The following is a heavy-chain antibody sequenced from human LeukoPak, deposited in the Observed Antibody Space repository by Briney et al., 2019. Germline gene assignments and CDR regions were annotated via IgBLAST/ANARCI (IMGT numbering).Heavy chain of an antibody. Sequence: GSLRLSCAASGFTFSNYCMSWVRQAPGKGLEWVVNIKQDGSEKYYVDSGKGRFTISRDNAKNSLYLQMNSLRAEDTAVYYCARASPERGYSYGPLDNYFDYWGQGTLATVSS. CDR1: GFTFSNYC. V-gene: IGHV3-7*01. J-gene: IGHJ4*02. CDR3: ARASPERGYSYGPLDNYFDY. D-gene: IGHD5-18*01. CDR2: IKQDGSEK.